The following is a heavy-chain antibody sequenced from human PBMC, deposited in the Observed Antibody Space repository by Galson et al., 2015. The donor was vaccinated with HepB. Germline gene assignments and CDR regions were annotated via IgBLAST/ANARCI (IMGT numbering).Heavy chain of an antibody. CDR1: GFTFSSYW. J-gene: IGHJ3*02. D-gene: IGHD6-25*01. Sequence: LRLSCAASGFTFSSYWMSWVRQAPGKGLEWVANIKQGGSEKYYVDSVKGRFTISRDNAKNSLYLQMNSLRAEDTAVYYCARVGEAATDAFDIWGQGTMVTVSS. CDR3: ARVGEAATDAFDI. V-gene: IGHV3-7*01. CDR2: IKQGGSEK.